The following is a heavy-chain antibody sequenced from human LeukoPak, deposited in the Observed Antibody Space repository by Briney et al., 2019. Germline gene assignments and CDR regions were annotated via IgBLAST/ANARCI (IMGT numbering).Heavy chain of an antibody. CDR3: TLGGT. V-gene: IGHV3-9*01. D-gene: IGHD3-16*01. Sequence: GGSLRLSCAASGFTFDDYAMHWVRQAPGKGLEWVSGISWNSGSIGYADSVKGRFTISRDNAKNSLYLQMNSLRAEDTAVYYCTLGGTWGQGTLVTVSS. CDR2: ISWNSGSI. CDR1: GFTFDDYA. J-gene: IGHJ5*02.